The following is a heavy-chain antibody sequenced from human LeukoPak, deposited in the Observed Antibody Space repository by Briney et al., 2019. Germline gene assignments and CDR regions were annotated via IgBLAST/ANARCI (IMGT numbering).Heavy chain of an antibody. CDR2: IYNSGST. V-gene: IGHV4-59*08. Sequence: SETLSLTCTVSGGSISSYYWSWIRQPPGKGLEWIGYIYNSGSTNYNPSLKSRVTISQDTPKNQFSLKLRSVTAADTAVYYCARPGKNNWYYFEYWGQGTLVTVSS. CDR1: GGSISSYY. CDR3: ARPGKNNWYYFEY. D-gene: IGHD1-1*01. J-gene: IGHJ4*02.